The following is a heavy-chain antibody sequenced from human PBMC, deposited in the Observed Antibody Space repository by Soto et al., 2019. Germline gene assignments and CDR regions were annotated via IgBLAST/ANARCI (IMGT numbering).Heavy chain of an antibody. CDR2: FTSTGGT. V-gene: IGHV3-23*01. J-gene: IGHJ6*01. CDR3: TKSHASYSMDV. D-gene: IGHD2-15*01. Sequence: EVQLLESGGGLVQPGGSLRLSCAASGFTFTNYAMRWVRQAPGRGLEWVSSFTSTGGTHYADSVKGRFTISRDSSKNTLFLQMNSLRADDTAIYYCTKSHASYSMDVWGKGTTVTVSS. CDR1: GFTFTNYA.